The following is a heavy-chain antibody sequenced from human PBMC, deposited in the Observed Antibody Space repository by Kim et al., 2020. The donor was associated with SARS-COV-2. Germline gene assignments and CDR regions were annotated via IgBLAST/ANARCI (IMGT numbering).Heavy chain of an antibody. J-gene: IGHJ6*02. CDR1: GYTFTGYY. CDR2: SNPNSGGT. V-gene: IGHV1-2*02. CDR3: ARGSGTYYDFWSGYSGYGMDV. D-gene: IGHD3-3*01. Sequence: ASVKVSCKASGYTFTGYYMHWVRQAPGQGLEWMGWSNPNSGGTNYAQKVQGRVTMTRDTAISTAYMELSRLRSDDTAVYYCARGSGTYYDFWSGYSGYGMDVWGQGATVTVSS.